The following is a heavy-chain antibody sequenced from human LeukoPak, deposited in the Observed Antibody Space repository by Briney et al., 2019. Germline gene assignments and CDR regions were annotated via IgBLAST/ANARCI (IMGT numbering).Heavy chain of an antibody. V-gene: IGHV4-39*01. CDR2: IYYSGSP. D-gene: IGHD1-1*01. CDR3: STWRTAKTGFDY. J-gene: IGHJ4*02. Sequence: SETLSLTCTVSGGSISNNNYYWAWIRQPPGKGLECIGSIYYSGSPYYNPSLKSRVTISVDTSKNQFSLRLSSVTAADTAVYYCSTWRTAKTGFDYWGQGTLVTVSS. CDR1: GGSISNNNYY.